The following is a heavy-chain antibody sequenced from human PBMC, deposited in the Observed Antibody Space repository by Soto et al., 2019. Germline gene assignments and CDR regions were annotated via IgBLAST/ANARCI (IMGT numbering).Heavy chain of an antibody. CDR2: LYNTGST. J-gene: IGHJ6*02. CDR1: GASISRYY. Sequence: SETLSLTCTVSGASISRYYWNWIRQSPGKGLEWIGYLYNTGSTIYNPSLKSRVPISVDTSKNQFSLQMNSLKTEDTAVYYCVRGHIVATIAYYYYYGMDVWGQGTTVTVSS. D-gene: IGHD5-12*01. CDR3: VRGHIVATIAYYYYYGMDV. V-gene: IGHV4-59*12.